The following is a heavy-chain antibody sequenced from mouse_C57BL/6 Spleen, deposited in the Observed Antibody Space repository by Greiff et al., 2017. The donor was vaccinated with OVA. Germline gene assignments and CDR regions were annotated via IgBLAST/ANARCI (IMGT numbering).Heavy chain of an antibody. J-gene: IGHJ1*03. Sequence: VQLQESGPELVKPGASVKISCKASGYAFSSSWMNWVKQRPGKGLEWIGRIYPGDGDTNYNGKFKGKATLTADKSSSTAYMQLSSLTSEDSAVYFCARSWDYYGSSWYFDVWGTGTTVTVSS. D-gene: IGHD1-1*01. V-gene: IGHV1-82*01. CDR3: ARSWDYYGSSWYFDV. CDR1: GYAFSSSW. CDR2: IYPGDGDT.